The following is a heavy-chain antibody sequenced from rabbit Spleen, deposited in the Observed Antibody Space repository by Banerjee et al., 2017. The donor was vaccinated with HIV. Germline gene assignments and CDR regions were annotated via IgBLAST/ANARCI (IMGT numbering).Heavy chain of an antibody. J-gene: IGHJ6*01. CDR1: GFSFSSSYW. Sequence: QEQLVESGGGLVQPEGSLTLTCTASGFSFSSSYWICWVRQAPGKGLEWIACIYTGSSGSTYYASWAKGRFTISKTSSTTVTLQMTSLTAADTATYFCARDSGSSFSSYGMDLWGQGTLVTVS. CDR2: IYTGSSGST. V-gene: IGHV1S45*01. D-gene: IGHD8-1*01. CDR3: ARDSGSSFSSYGMDL.